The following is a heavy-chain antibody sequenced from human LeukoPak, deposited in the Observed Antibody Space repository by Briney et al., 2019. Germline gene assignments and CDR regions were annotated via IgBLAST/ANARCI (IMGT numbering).Heavy chain of an antibody. D-gene: IGHD6-13*01. Sequence: SETLSLTCAVYGGSFSGYYWSRIRQPPGKGLEWIGEINHSGTTNYNPSLKSRVTISVDTSSNQFSLNLSSVTAADTAVYYCARGSSWYVWFDPWGQGTLVTVSS. CDR3: ARGSSWYVWFDP. CDR1: GGSFSGYY. J-gene: IGHJ5*02. V-gene: IGHV4-34*01. CDR2: INHSGTT.